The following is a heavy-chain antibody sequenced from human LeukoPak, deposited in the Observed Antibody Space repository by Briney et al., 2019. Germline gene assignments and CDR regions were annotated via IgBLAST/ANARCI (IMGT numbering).Heavy chain of an antibody. CDR1: GFTFSSYW. V-gene: IGHV3-7*05. Sequence: PGGSLRLSCAVSGFTFSSYWMSWVRQAPGKGLEWVANIKEDGSEKYFVDSVKGRFTISRDNAKNSLYLQMNSLKTEDTAVYYCTTVLWAPKQWTFVYWGQGTLVTVSS. J-gene: IGHJ4*02. CDR3: TTVLWAPKQWTFVY. D-gene: IGHD6-19*01. CDR2: IKEDGSEK.